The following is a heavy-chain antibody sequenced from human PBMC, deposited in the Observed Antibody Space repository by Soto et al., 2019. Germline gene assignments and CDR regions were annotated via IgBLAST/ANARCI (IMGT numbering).Heavy chain of an antibody. J-gene: IGHJ4*02. CDR3: ASYCSSTSCYSYFDY. Sequence: EVQLVESGGGLVKPGGSLRLSCAASGFTFSSYSMNWVRQAPGKGLEWVSSISSSSSYIYFADSVKGRLTISRDNAKKSLYLQMNSLRAEDTAVYYCASYCSSTSCYSYFDYWVQGTLVSVSS. CDR1: GFTFSSYS. D-gene: IGHD2-2*01. CDR2: ISSSSSYI. V-gene: IGHV3-21*01.